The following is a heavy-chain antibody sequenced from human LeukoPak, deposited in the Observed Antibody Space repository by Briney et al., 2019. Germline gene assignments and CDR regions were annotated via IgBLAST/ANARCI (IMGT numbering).Heavy chain of an antibody. D-gene: IGHD3-16*02. CDR3: AKGDYDYVWGSYRRPGGGQIGGIDY. CDR1: GFTFSSYG. CDR2: ISYDGSNK. V-gene: IGHV3-30*18. J-gene: IGHJ4*02. Sequence: PGGSLRLSCAASGFTFSSYGMHWVRQAPGKGLEWVAVISYDGSNKYYADSVKGRFTISRDNSKNTLYLQMNSLRAEDTAVYYCAKGDYDYVWGSYRRPGGGQIGGIDYWGQGTLVTVSS.